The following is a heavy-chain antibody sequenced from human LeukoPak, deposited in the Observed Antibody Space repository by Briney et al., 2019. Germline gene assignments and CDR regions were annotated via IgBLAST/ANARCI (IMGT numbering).Heavy chain of an antibody. V-gene: IGHV3-23*01. D-gene: IGHD2-15*01. CDR3: AKDLILSPAGDY. Sequence: GGSLRLSCAASGFTFSSYAMSWVRQAPGKGLKWVSAISGSGGSTYYADSVKGRLTISRDNSKNTLYLQMNSLRAEDTAVYYCAKDLILSPAGDYWGQGTLVTVSS. CDR2: ISGSGGST. J-gene: IGHJ4*02. CDR1: GFTFSSYA.